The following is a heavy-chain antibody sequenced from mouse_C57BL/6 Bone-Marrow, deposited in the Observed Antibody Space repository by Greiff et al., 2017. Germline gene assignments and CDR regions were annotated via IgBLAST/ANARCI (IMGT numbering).Heavy chain of an antibody. CDR2: IYPSDSET. Sequence: QVQLQQPGAELVRPGSSVKLSCKASGYTFTSYWMDWVKQRPGQGLEWIGNIYPSDSETHYTQKFKDKATLTVDKSSSTAYMQLSSLTSEDSAVYYCARGYYSNYYFDYWGQGTTLTVSS. CDR3: ARGYYSNYYFDY. D-gene: IGHD2-5*01. CDR1: GYTFTSYW. J-gene: IGHJ2*01. V-gene: IGHV1-61*01.